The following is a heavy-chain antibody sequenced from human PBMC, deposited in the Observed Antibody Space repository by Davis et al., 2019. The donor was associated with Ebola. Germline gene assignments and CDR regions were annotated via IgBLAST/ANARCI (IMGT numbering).Heavy chain of an antibody. CDR3: ARDGHGRGKQQLGYYYGMDV. V-gene: IGHV3-30-3*01. CDR1: GFTFSSYA. J-gene: IGHJ6*02. Sequence: PGGSLRLSCAASGFTFSSYAMHWVRQAPGKGLEWVAVISYDGSNKYYADSVKGRFTISRDNSKNTLYLQMNSLRAEDTAVYYCARDGHGRGKQQLGYYYGMDVWGQGTTVTVSS. D-gene: IGHD6-13*01. CDR2: ISYDGSNK.